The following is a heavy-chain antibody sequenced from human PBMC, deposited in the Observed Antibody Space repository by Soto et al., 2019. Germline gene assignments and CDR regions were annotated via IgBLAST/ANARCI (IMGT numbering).Heavy chain of an antibody. Sequence: ASVKVSCKAAGYTFTSSGISWVRQAPGQGLEWMGWISAYNSNTNYAQKLQGRVTMTTDTSTSTAYMELRSLTSDDTAMYYCARDLGYGFGPHDYWGQGTLVTVSS. V-gene: IGHV1-18*01. J-gene: IGHJ4*02. CDR1: GYTFTSSG. D-gene: IGHD5-18*01. CDR2: ISAYNSNT. CDR3: ARDLGYGFGPHDY.